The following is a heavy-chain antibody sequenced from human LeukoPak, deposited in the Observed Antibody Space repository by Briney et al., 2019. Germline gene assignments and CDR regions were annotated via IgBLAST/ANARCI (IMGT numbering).Heavy chain of an antibody. CDR3: ARDLSSGYYGSGSYFDY. CDR1: RFSFSSYW. J-gene: IGHJ4*02. Sequence: GGSLRLSCAASRFSFSSYWMHWVRQPPGKGLVWVSRIKSDGSSTTYAASVQGRFTISRDNAKNSLYLQMNSLRAEDTAVYYCARDLSSGYYGSGSYFDYWGQGTLVTVSS. V-gene: IGHV3-74*01. CDR2: IKSDGSST. D-gene: IGHD3-10*01.